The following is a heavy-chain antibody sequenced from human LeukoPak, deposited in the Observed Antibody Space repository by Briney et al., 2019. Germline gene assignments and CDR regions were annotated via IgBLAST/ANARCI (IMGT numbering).Heavy chain of an antibody. V-gene: IGHV1-8*03. CDR2: MNPNSGNT. J-gene: IGHJ6*03. CDR3: ARGPISSWYYYYYMDV. Sequence: VASVKVYCKASGYTFTSYDINWVRQDTGQGLDWMGWMNPNSGNTGYAQKFQGRVTITRNTSISTAYMELSSLRSEDTAVYYCARGPISSWYYYYYMDVWGKGTTVTVSS. D-gene: IGHD6-13*01. CDR1: GYTFTSYD.